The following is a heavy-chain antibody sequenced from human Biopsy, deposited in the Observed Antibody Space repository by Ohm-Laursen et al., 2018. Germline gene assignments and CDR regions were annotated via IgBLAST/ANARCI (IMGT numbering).Heavy chain of an antibody. CDR1: GFAFNLYE. J-gene: IGHJ3*01. V-gene: IGHV3-48*03. D-gene: IGHD1-26*01. CDR2: IYGGGSPV. CDR3: ARLNSGTYDASDL. Sequence: LRLSCAASGFAFNLYEMNWVRQAPGKGMEWISYIYGGGSPVSYADSVKGRFTISRDNAQNSLYLHMNSLRAEDTAVYYCARLNSGTYDASDLWGQGTMVIVSS.